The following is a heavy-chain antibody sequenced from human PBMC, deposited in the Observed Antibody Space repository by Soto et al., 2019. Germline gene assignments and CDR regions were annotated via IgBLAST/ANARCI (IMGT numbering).Heavy chain of an antibody. D-gene: IGHD3-9*01. CDR2: ISSGSKTI. CDR3: VKGDILGTGSFDY. CDR1: GFTFSGYS. J-gene: IGHJ4*02. V-gene: IGHV3-48*02. Sequence: GGSLRLSCAASGFTFSGYSVNWVRQAPGKGLEWVSYISSGSKTIYYADSVKGRFTVSRDNARNSQYLQMNSLRDEDTAVYYWVKGDILGTGSFDYWGQGTLVTVSS.